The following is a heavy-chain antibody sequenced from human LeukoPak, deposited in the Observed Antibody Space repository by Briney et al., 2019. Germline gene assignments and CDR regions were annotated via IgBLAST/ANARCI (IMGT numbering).Heavy chain of an antibody. V-gene: IGHV1-46*01. CDR1: GYTFTSYY. CDR3: ARVGSHDFWSGYSTYYYYYMDV. Sequence: ASVNVSCKASGYTFTSYYMHWVRQAPGQGLEWMGIINPSGGSTSYAQKFQGRVTMTRDTSTSTVYMELSSLRSEDTAVYYCARVGSHDFWSGYSTYYYYYMDVWGKGTTVTVSS. D-gene: IGHD3-3*01. CDR2: INPSGGST. J-gene: IGHJ6*03.